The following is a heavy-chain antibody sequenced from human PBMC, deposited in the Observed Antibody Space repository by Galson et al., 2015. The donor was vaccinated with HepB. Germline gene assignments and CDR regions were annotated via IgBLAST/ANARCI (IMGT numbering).Heavy chain of an antibody. CDR3: TRGAKNDYGDTRGYFDY. J-gene: IGHJ4*02. CDR2: INPSGGST. Sequence: SVKVSCKASGYTFTSYYMHWVRQAPGQGLEWMGIINPSGGSTSYAQKFQGRVTMTRDTSTSTVYLELSSLRSEDTAVYYCTRGAKNDYGDTRGYFDYWGRGTLVTVSS. CDR1: GYTFTSYY. V-gene: IGHV1-46*03. D-gene: IGHD4-17*01.